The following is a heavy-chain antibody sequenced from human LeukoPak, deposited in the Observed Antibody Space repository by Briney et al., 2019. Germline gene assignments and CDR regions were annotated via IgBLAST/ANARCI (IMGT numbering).Heavy chain of an antibody. Sequence: SQTLSLTCTVSGGSISSGSYYWSWIRQPAGKGLEWIGRIYTSGSTNYNPSLKSRVTISVDTSKNQFSLKLSSVTAADTAVYYCARDLADGYCSSTSCYWGWFDPWGQGTLVTVSS. CDR2: IYTSGST. J-gene: IGHJ5*02. D-gene: IGHD2-2*03. CDR3: ARDLADGYCSSTSCYWGWFDP. V-gene: IGHV4-61*02. CDR1: GGSISSGSYY.